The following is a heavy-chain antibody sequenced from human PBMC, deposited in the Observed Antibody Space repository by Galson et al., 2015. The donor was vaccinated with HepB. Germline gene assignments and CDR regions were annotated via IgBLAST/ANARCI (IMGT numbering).Heavy chain of an antibody. D-gene: IGHD5-12*01. J-gene: IGHJ3*02. V-gene: IGHV2-5*01. Sequence: PALVKPTQTLTLTCTFSGFSLSTSGVGVGWIRQPPGKALEWLALIYGNDDKRYSPSLKSRLTITKDNSKNQVVLTMTNMDPVDTATYYCAHRASSGYPNAFDIWGQGTMVTVSS. CDR3: AHRASSGYPNAFDI. CDR1: GFSLSTSGVG. CDR2: IYGNDDK.